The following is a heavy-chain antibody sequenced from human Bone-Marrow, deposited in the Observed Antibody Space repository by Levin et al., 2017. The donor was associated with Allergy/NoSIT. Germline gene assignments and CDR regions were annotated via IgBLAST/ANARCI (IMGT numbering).Heavy chain of an antibody. Sequence: GGSLRLSCAASGFTFSSYGMHWVRQAPGKGLEWVAVISYDGSNKYYADSVKGRFTISRDNSKNTLYLQMNSLRAEDTAVYYCAKAAPIWGVTGWFDPWGQGTLVTVSS. CDR1: GFTFSSYG. J-gene: IGHJ5*02. CDR3: AKAAPIWGVTGWFDP. CDR2: ISYDGSNK. V-gene: IGHV3-30*18. D-gene: IGHD7-27*01.